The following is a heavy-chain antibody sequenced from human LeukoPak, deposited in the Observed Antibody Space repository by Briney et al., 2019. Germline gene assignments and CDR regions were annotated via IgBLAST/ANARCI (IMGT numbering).Heavy chain of an antibody. V-gene: IGHV5-51*01. D-gene: IGHD2-21*02. J-gene: IGHJ1*01. CDR3: ARLSGVTPSESFQH. CDR1: GYSYTSYW. CDR2: IYPSDSDT. Sequence: KSGESLKISCKGSGYSYTSYWIGWVRQMPGKGLEWMGIIYPSDSDTRYSPSFQGQVTISADKSITTAYLQWSSLKASDTAMYYCARLSGVTPSESFQHWGQGTLVTVSS.